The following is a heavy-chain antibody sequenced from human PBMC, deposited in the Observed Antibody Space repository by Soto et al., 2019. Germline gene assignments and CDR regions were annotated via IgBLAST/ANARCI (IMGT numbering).Heavy chain of an antibody. J-gene: IGHJ6*02. CDR1: GGSISSTDHY. D-gene: IGHD2-15*01. V-gene: IGHV4-39*01. CDR3: ARLVFHCLRGSCDDYSFYGLDV. CDR2: IYFAGST. Sequence: HLQLQESGPGLVKASETLSLTCTVSGGSISSTDHYWGWVRQPPGKGLEWLGSIYFAGSTFHNPPLKSRATIAVDASRNQFSLRLTTVTASDTAVYYCARLVFHCLRGSCDDYSFYGLDVWGQGTTVTVSS.